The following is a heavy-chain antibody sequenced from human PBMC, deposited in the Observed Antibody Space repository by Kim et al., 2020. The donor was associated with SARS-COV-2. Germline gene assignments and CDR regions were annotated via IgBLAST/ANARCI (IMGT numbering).Heavy chain of an antibody. Sequence: SETLSLTCTVSGGSISSSSYYWGWIRQPPGKGLEWIGSIYYSGSTYYNPSLKSRVTISVDTSKNQFSLKLSSVTAADTAVYYCAIRNYYGSGSYPDPWGQGTLVTVSS. D-gene: IGHD3-10*01. J-gene: IGHJ5*02. CDR3: AIRNYYGSGSYPDP. V-gene: IGHV4-39*01. CDR1: GGSISSSSYY. CDR2: IYYSGST.